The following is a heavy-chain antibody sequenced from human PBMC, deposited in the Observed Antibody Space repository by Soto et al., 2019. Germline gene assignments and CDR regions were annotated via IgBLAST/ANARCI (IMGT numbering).Heavy chain of an antibody. J-gene: IGHJ3*02. D-gene: IGHD2-2*01. CDR3: ARRLRYCSSTSCYADAFDI. CDR1: GYSFTSYW. Sequence: PGESLKISCKGSGYSFTSYWISWVRQMPGKGLERMGRIDPSDSYTNYSPSFQGHVTISADKSISTAYLQWSGLKASDTALYYCARRLRYCSSTSCYADAFDIWGQGTMVTVSS. V-gene: IGHV5-10-1*01. CDR2: IDPSDSYT.